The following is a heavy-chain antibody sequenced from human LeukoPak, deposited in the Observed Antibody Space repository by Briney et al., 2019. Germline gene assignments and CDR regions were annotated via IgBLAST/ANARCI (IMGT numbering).Heavy chain of an antibody. D-gene: IGHD1-26*01. CDR2: IIPIFGTA. Sequence: SVKVSCKASGGTFSSYAISWVRQAPGQGLEWMGGIIPIFGTANYAQKFQGRVTITADESTSTAYMELSSLRSEDTAVYYCAGNGVGATTFRWFDPWGQGTLVSVSS. J-gene: IGHJ5*02. CDR1: GGTFSSYA. V-gene: IGHV1-69*01. CDR3: AGNGVGATTFRWFDP.